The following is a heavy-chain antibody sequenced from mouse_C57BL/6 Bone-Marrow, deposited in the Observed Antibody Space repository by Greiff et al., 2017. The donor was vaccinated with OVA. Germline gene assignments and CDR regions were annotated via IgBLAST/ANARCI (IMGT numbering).Heavy chain of an antibody. Sequence: EVQGVESGGGLVTPGGSLQLSCAASGFTFRSYAMSWVRQTPEKRLEWVATISDGGSYTYYPATVMGPFTISRDNAKNNLYLQMSHLKSEDTAMYYCARDEKFWFAYWGQGTLVTVAA. CDR2: ISDGGSYT. J-gene: IGHJ3*01. CDR3: ARDEKFWFAY. V-gene: IGHV5-4*01. CDR1: GFTFRSYA.